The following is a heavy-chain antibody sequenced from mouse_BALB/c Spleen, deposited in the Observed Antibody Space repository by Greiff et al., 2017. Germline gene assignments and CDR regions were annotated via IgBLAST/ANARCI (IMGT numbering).Heavy chain of an antibody. CDR3: ARPHYYGSSYVNAMDY. CDR1: GYSFTGYY. CDR2: ISCYNGAT. V-gene: IGHV1S34*01. Sequence: LVKTGASVKISCKASGYSFTGYYMHWVKQSHGKSLEWIGYISCYNGATSYNQKFKGKATFTVDTSSSTAYMQFNSLTSEDSAVYYCARPHYYGSSYVNAMDYWGQGTSVTVSS. J-gene: IGHJ4*01. D-gene: IGHD1-1*01.